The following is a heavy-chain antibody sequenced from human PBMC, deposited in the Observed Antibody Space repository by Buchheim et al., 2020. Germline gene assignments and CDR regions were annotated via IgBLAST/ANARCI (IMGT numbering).Heavy chain of an antibody. CDR1: GGSISSYY. D-gene: IGHD3-22*01. CDR3: ARAPDYYHSSSLLYFDY. Sequence: QVQLQESGPGLVKPSETLSLTCTVSGGSISSYYWSWIRQPPGKGLEWIGYIYYSGSTKYNPSLKSRVTISVDTSKNQFSLKLSSVTAADTAVYYCARAPDYYHSSSLLYFDYWGQGTL. V-gene: IGHV4-59*12. CDR2: IYYSGST. J-gene: IGHJ4*02.